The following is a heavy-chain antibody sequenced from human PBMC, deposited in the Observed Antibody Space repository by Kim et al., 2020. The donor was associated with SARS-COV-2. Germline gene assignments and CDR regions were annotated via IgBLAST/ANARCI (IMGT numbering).Heavy chain of an antibody. CDR3: ARDIAAAGTLDY. D-gene: IGHD6-13*01. CDR2: IWYDGSNK. J-gene: IGHJ4*02. CDR1: GFTFSSYG. Sequence: GGSLRLSCAASGFTFSSYGMHWVRQAPGKGLEWVAVIWYDGSNKYYVDSVKGRFTISRDNSKNTLYLQMNSLRAEDTAVYYCARDIAAAGTLDYWGQGTLVTVSS. V-gene: IGHV3-33*01.